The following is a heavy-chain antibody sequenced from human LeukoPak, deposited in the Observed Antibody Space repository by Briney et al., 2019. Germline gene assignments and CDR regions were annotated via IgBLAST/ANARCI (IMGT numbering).Heavy chain of an antibody. V-gene: IGHV4-59*01. D-gene: IGHD2-2*01. CDR2: IYYSGST. CDR1: GGSISSYY. Sequence: SETLSLTCTVSGGSISSYYWSWIRQPPGKGLERIGYIYYSGSTNYNPYLKSRVTISVDTSKNQFSLKLSSVAAADTAVYYCASSKYYYYYYMDVWGKGTTVTISS. CDR3: ASSKYYYYYYMDV. J-gene: IGHJ6*03.